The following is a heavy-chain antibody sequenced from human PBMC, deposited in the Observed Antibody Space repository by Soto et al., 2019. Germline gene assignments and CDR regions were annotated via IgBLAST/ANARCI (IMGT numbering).Heavy chain of an antibody. CDR3: AKDGVAGGYCSSTSCFHSPSYGVDV. CDR1: GFTFSSYG. J-gene: IGHJ6*02. CDR2: ISYDGSNK. Sequence: GGSLRLSCAASGFTFSSYGMHWVRQAPGKGLEWVAVISYDGSNKYYADSVKGRFTISRDNSKNTLYLQMNSLRAEDTAVYYCAKDGVAGGYCSSTSCFHSPSYGVDVWGQGTTVTVSS. D-gene: IGHD2-2*01. V-gene: IGHV3-30*18.